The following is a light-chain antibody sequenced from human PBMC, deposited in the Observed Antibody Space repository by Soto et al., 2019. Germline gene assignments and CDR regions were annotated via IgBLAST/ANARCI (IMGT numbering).Light chain of an antibody. Sequence: QSVLTQPPSASGTPGQRVTISCSASSSSIGRNYVYWYQQLPGTAPKLPIFSNNQRPSGVPDRFSGSRSGTSASLAISGLRSEDEAVYYCAAWDDSLSGLYVFGAGTKVTVL. CDR3: AAWDDSLSGLYV. J-gene: IGLJ1*01. V-gene: IGLV1-47*02. CDR1: SSSIGRNY. CDR2: SNN.